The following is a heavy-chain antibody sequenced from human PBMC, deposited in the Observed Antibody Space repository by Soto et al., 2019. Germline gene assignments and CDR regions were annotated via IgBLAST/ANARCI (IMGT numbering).Heavy chain of an antibody. J-gene: IGHJ4*02. Sequence: GGSLRLSCAASGFTFDDYAMHWVRQAPGKGLEWVSGISWNSGSIGYADSVKGRFTISRDNAKNSLYLQMNSLRAEDTALYYCAKANEFSLPTQIVGATRVYYFDYWGQGTLVTVSS. V-gene: IGHV3-9*01. D-gene: IGHD1-26*01. CDR1: GFTFDDYA. CDR2: ISWNSGSI. CDR3: AKANEFSLPTQIVGATRVYYFDY.